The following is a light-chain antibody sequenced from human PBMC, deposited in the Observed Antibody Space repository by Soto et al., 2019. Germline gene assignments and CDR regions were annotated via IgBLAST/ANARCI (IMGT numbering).Light chain of an antibody. V-gene: IGLV2-23*02. CDR1: SSDVGGYNL. CDR3: CSGAGSSSV. CDR2: EVS. J-gene: IGLJ1*01. Sequence: QSGLAQPAAVSGAAGQSIAISCTGTSSDVGGYNLVSWYQEHPGKAPKRMIYEVSKRPSGVANRFSGSKSGNTASLTISGLQAEDEADYPCCSGAGSSSVVGPASTVTV.